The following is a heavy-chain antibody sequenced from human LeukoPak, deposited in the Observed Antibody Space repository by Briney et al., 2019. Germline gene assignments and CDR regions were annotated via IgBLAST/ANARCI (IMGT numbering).Heavy chain of an antibody. CDR2: INPNSGGT. Sequence: GASVKVSCKASGYTFTSYEINWVRLATGQGLEWMGWINPNSGGTNYAQKFQGRVTMTRDTSISTAYMELSRLRSDDTAVYYCARGSWSYYYYGMDVWGQGTTVTVSS. CDR3: ARGSWSYYYYGMDV. V-gene: IGHV1-2*02. D-gene: IGHD2-15*01. J-gene: IGHJ6*02. CDR1: GYTFTSYE.